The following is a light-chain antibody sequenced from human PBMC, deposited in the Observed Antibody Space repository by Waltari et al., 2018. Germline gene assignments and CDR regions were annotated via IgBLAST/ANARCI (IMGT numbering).Light chain of an antibody. V-gene: IGKV3-20*01. CDR2: DAS. Sequence: EITLTQSPGTLSLSPGERVTLSCRAGQSIIRYLAWYQHKPGPAPRLLIYDASSRATGIPDRFSGSGSGTDFSLTISRLEPEDFAVYYCQKYGSLPATFGQGTKVEIK. J-gene: IGKJ1*01. CDR3: QKYGSLPAT. CDR1: QSIIRY.